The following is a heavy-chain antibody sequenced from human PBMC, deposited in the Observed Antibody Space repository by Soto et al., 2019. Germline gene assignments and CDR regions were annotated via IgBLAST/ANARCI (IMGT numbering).Heavy chain of an antibody. Sequence: VQLVETGGGLIQPGGSMRLSCAASGFTVSSNYMSWVRQAPGKGLEWVSVIYSGGSTYYADSVKGRFTISRDNSKSTLYLQMNSLRAEDTAVYYCARVGYSYGFDYWGQGTLVTVSS. J-gene: IGHJ4*02. CDR3: ARVGYSYGFDY. CDR1: GFTVSSNY. D-gene: IGHD5-18*01. V-gene: IGHV3-53*02. CDR2: IYSGGST.